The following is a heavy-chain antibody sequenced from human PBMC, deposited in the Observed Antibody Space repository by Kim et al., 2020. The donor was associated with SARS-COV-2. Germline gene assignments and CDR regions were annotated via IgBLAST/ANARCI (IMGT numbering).Heavy chain of an antibody. V-gene: IGHV5-10-1*01. J-gene: IGHJ4*02. Sequence: YSPSFQGHVTFSVDKAISTAFLQWSSLEASDTAMYYCARVMDYGDYPFDYWGQGTLVTVSS. D-gene: IGHD4-17*01. CDR3: ARVMDYGDYPFDY.